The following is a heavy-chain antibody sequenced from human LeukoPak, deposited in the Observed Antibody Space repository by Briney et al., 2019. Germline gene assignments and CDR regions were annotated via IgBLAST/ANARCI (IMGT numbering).Heavy chain of an antibody. J-gene: IGHJ4*02. Sequence: PSETLSLTCTASGASISSYYWTWVRQPPGKGLEWVAYIHYSRGTNYNPSLMSRVIIFVSTYTNQLSLLPIYVTAADTAVYYCATPAGTSPIDEWGQGALVTVSS. CDR3: ATPAGTSPIDE. CDR2: IHYSRGT. CDR1: GASISSYY. V-gene: IGHV4-59*01.